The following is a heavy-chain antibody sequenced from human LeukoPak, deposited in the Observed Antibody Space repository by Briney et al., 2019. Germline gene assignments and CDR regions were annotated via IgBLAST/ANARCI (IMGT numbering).Heavy chain of an antibody. D-gene: IGHD2-15*01. V-gene: IGHV4-30-2*01. Sequence: SGTLSLTCTVSGGSISSGGYYWSWIRQPPGKGLEWIGYIYHSGSTYYNPSLKSRVTISVDRSKNQFSLKLSSVTAADTAVYYCARSCSGGSCYYYYGMDVWGQGTTVTVSS. J-gene: IGHJ6*02. CDR1: GGSISSGGYY. CDR3: ARSCSGGSCYYYYGMDV. CDR2: IYHSGST.